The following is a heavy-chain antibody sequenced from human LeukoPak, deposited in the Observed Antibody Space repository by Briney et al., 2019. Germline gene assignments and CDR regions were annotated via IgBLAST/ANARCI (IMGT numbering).Heavy chain of an antibody. V-gene: IGHV4-4*07. D-gene: IGHD1-26*01. CDR3: ARGGSGSRFSYMDV. Sequence: SETLSLTCAVSGDSISPYYWSWIRQSAGKGLEWIGRVAPSGKTYYNLSLKGRLTMSLDTSMNQFSLRLRSLTAADTAVYYCARGGSGSRFSYMDVWGKGTTVTISS. CDR2: VAPSGKT. J-gene: IGHJ6*03. CDR1: GDSISPYY.